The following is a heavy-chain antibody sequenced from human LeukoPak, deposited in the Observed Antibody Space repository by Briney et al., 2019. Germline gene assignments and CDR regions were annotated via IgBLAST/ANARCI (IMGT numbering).Heavy chain of an antibody. Sequence: GGSLRLSCAASGFIFSNYAMNWVRQAPGKGLEWVAVISSDGTIKYYADSVRGRFTISRDNSKNTLYLQMNSLRAEDTAVYFCARAQASYDSSGYYDLDWFDPWGQGTLVTVSS. J-gene: IGHJ5*02. D-gene: IGHD3-22*01. CDR2: ISSDGTIK. V-gene: IGHV3-30*04. CDR3: ARAQASYDSSGYYDLDWFDP. CDR1: GFIFSNYA.